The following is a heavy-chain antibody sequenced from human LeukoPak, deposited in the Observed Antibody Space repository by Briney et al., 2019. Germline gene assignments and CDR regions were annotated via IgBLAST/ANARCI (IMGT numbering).Heavy chain of an antibody. CDR3: AITAGYYYYGMDV. Sequence: GESLKISCKGSGYSFTSHWIGWVRQMPGKGLEWMGIIYPGDSDTRYSPSFQGQVTISADKSISTAYLQWSSLKASDTAMYYCAITAGYYYYGMDVWGQGTTVTVSS. D-gene: IGHD6-13*01. J-gene: IGHJ6*02. V-gene: IGHV5-51*01. CDR2: IYPGDSDT. CDR1: GYSFTSHW.